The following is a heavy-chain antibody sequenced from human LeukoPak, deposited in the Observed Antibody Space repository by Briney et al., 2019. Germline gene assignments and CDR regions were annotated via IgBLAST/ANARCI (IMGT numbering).Heavy chain of an antibody. J-gene: IGHJ4*02. Sequence: GGSLRLSCAASGFTFSNYSLNWVRQAPGKGLEWVSSINSSSRYIYYADSVKGRFTISRDNAKNSLYLQMSSLRAEDTAVYYRARGPYNYDSSGYYPPFFDYWGQGTLVTVSS. D-gene: IGHD3-22*01. CDR2: INSSSRYI. CDR1: GFTFSNYS. V-gene: IGHV3-21*01. CDR3: ARGPYNYDSSGYYPPFFDY.